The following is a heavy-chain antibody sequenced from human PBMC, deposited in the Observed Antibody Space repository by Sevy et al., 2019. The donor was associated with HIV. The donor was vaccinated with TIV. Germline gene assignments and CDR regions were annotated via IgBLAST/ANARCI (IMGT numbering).Heavy chain of an antibody. CDR3: ARDAGAVAGPYYYYYGMDV. D-gene: IGHD6-19*01. Sequence: GGSLRLSCAASGFTFSSYAMHWVRQAPGKGLEWVAVISYDGSNKYYADSVKGRFTISRDNSKNTLYLQMNSLRAEDTAGYYCARDAGAVAGPYYYYYGMDVWGQGTTVTVSS. CDR2: ISYDGSNK. J-gene: IGHJ6*02. V-gene: IGHV3-30-3*01. CDR1: GFTFSSYA.